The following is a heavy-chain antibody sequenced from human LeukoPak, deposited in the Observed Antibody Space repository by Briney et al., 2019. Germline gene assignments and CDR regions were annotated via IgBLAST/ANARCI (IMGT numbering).Heavy chain of an antibody. D-gene: IGHD2-2*01. CDR3: ARVDCSSTSCYYNY. CDR1: GYTFTSYY. V-gene: IGHV1-2*02. CDR2: INPNSGGT. J-gene: IGHJ4*02. Sequence: ASVKVSCKASGYTFTSYYMHWVRQAPGQGLEWMGWINPNSGGTSYAQKFQGRVTMTRDTSISTAYMELSRLRSDDTAVYYCARVDCSSTSCYYNYWGQGTLVTVSS.